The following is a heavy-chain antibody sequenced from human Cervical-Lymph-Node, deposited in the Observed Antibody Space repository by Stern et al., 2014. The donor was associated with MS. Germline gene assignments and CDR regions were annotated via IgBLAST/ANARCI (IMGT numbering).Heavy chain of an antibody. CDR3: ARLGSVQWLIRPDY. CDR2: IYYRGSP. Sequence: QLQLQESGPGLVKPSETLSLTCTVSGGSISSSSYYWGWIRQPPGKGLEXIGSIYYRGSPYYNPSIKIRVTISVDTSKNQFSLKLSSVTAADTAVYYCARLGSVQWLIRPDYWGQGTLVTVSS. D-gene: IGHD6-19*01. CDR1: GGSISSSSYY. V-gene: IGHV4-39*01. J-gene: IGHJ4*02.